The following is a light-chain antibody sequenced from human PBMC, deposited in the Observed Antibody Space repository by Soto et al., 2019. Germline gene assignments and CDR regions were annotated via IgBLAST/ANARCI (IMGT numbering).Light chain of an antibody. CDR1: QDIASA. CDR3: QQFSGFPLT. Sequence: IQLTQSPSSLSASVGDRVTITCRAGQDIASALAWYQQRPGKAPKLLLYDASNLEAGVPSRFSGTGSGTDFTLTITSLRPEDFATYYCQQFSGFPLTFGGGTKVQIK. V-gene: IGKV1-13*02. CDR2: DAS. J-gene: IGKJ4*01.